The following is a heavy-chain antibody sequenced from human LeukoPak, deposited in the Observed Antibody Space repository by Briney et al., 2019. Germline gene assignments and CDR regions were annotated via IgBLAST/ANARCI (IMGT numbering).Heavy chain of an antibody. CDR3: ARQEGGALSPSDN. D-gene: IGHD3-16*01. Sequence: PGEALKISCKGSGYSFTSYCIGWVRQMPGKGLEWRGIIYPGDSDTRYSPSFVGQVTISADKSINTAYLQWSSLKASDTAMYYCARQEGGALSPSDNWGQGTLVTVSS. V-gene: IGHV5-51*01. CDR2: IYPGDSDT. J-gene: IGHJ4*02. CDR1: GYSFTSYC.